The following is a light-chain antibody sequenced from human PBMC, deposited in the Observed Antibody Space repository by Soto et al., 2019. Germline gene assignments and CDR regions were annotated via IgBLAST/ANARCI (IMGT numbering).Light chain of an antibody. CDR1: QSISSW. CDR2: DAS. CDR3: QQYNSYPST. V-gene: IGKV1-5*01. Sequence: DIQMTQSPSTLSASVGDRVTITCRASQSISSWLAWYQQKPGKAPKLLIYDASSLESGVPSRFSGSGSGTEFTLTISSLQPDDFATYYCQQYNSYPSTFGQGNKVEIK. J-gene: IGKJ1*01.